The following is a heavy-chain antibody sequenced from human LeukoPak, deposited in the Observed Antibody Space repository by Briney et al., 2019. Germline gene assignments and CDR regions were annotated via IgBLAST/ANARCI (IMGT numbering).Heavy chain of an antibody. CDR3: ARDFFHGHCAGLSCFLLDY. D-gene: IGHD2-15*01. J-gene: IGHJ4*02. Sequence: GASVKVFCKASGYTFTRYGISWVRQAPGQGLEWMGWISANDGDTNSAQKFQGRVTMTTDTSTSTAYMELRSLRSHDTAVYYCARDFFHGHCAGLSCFLLDYWGQGSLVTVSS. CDR1: GYTFTRYG. V-gene: IGHV1-18*01. CDR2: ISANDGDT.